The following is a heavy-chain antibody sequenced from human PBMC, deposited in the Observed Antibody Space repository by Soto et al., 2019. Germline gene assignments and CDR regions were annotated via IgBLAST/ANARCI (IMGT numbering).Heavy chain of an antibody. CDR1: GGTFGSYG. V-gene: IGHV1-69*14. CDR2: IIPIFGSA. CDR3: ARESGYNFGPFDY. D-gene: IGHD5-12*01. Sequence: QVQLVQSGAEVKKPGSSVKVSCEASGGTFGSYGLSWVRQAPGQGLEWMGGIIPIFGSANYAQKFQGRVTITADISTSTAYMELSSLRSEDTAVYSCARESGYNFGPFDYWGQGALVTVSS. J-gene: IGHJ4*02.